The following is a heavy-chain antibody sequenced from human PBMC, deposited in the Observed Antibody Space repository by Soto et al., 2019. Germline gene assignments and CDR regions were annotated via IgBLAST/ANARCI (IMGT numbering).Heavy chain of an antibody. CDR3: ARHIRGYSGAFDY. V-gene: IGHV4-61*01. Sequence: ESLSITSTLSVGTVSGGSFYWTWIRPPPGKGLEWIGYIYCGGSTTYNSSLKSRVTISIDTSKNQFSLKLTSVTAADTAVYYCARHIRGYSGAFDYWGQGTRVTGAS. J-gene: IGHJ4*02. CDR1: VGTVSGGSFY. D-gene: IGHD5-18*01. CDR2: IYCGGST.